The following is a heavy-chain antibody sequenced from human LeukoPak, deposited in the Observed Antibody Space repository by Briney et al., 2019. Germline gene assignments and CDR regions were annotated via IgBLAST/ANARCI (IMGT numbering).Heavy chain of an antibody. CDR2: IYSGGST. D-gene: IGHD2-2*01. CDR3: ARDLVVPAVRKYYYMDV. J-gene: IGHJ6*03. CDR1: GFSVSTSY. Sequence: GGSLRLSCAASGFSVSTSYVTWVRQAPGKGLEWVSVIYSGGSTYYADSVKGRFTISRDNSKNTLYLQMNSLRAEDTAVYYCARDLVVPAVRKYYYMDVWGKGTTVTVSS. V-gene: IGHV3-66*02.